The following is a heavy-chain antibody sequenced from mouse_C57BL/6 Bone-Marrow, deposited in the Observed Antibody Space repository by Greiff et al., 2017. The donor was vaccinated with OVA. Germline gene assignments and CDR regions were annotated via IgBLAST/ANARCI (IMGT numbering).Heavy chain of an antibody. V-gene: IGHV1-82*01. Sequence: LQESGPELVKPGASVKISCKASGYAFSSSWMNWVKQRPGKGLEWIGRIYPGDGDTNYNGKFKGKATLTADKSSSTAYMQLSSLTSEDSAVYFCAREGDPIYYGNYGAMDYWGQGTSVTVSS. CDR1: GYAFSSSW. J-gene: IGHJ4*01. CDR2: IYPGDGDT. CDR3: AREGDPIYYGNYGAMDY. D-gene: IGHD2-1*01.